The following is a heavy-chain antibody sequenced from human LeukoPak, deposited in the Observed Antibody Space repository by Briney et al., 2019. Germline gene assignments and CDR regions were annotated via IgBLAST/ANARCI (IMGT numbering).Heavy chain of an antibody. J-gene: IGHJ4*02. CDR2: IYSGGST. Sequence: PGGSLRLSCAASGFTVSSNYMSWVRQAPGKGLEWVSVIYSGGSTYYADSVKGRFTISRDNSKNTLYLQMNSLRAEDTAVYYCANYGSGSYYRDFDYWGQGTLVTVSS. V-gene: IGHV3-53*01. D-gene: IGHD3-10*01. CDR3: ANYGSGSYYRDFDY. CDR1: GFTVSSNY.